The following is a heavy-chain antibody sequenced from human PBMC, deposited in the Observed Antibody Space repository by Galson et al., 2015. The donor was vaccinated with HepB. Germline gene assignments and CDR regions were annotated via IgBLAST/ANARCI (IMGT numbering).Heavy chain of an antibody. CDR2: IDPSDSYT. CDR3: ASHSESITIFGVVPTYLDI. J-gene: IGHJ3*02. Sequence: QSGAEVKKPGESLRISCKSSGYSFTSYWISWVRQMPGKGLEWMGRIDPSDSYTNYSPSFQGHVTISGDKSISTAYLQWSSLKASDTAMYYCASHSESITIFGVVPTYLDIWGQGTMVTVSS. CDR1: GYSFTSYW. V-gene: IGHV5-10-1*01. D-gene: IGHD3-3*01.